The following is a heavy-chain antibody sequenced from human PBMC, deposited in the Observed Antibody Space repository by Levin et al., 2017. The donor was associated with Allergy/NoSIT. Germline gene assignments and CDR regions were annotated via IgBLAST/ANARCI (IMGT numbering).Heavy chain of an antibody. CDR2: IWYDGSNK. V-gene: IGHV3-33*01. CDR3: ASFRTTEYAFDI. J-gene: IGHJ3*02. CDR1: GFTFSSYG. D-gene: IGHD2/OR15-2a*01. Sequence: GGSLRLSCAASGFTFSSYGMHWVRQAPGKGLEWVAVIWYDGSNKYYADSVKGRFTISRDNSKNTLYLQMNSLRAEDTAVYYCASFRTTEYAFDIWGQGTMVTVSS.